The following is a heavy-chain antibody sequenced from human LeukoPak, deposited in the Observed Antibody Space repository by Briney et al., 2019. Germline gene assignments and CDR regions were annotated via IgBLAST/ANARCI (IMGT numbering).Heavy chain of an antibody. J-gene: IGHJ4*02. D-gene: IGHD6-13*01. V-gene: IGHV3-30-3*01. CDR2: ISYDGSNK. CDR1: GFTFSSYA. Sequence: GRSLRLSCAPSGFTFSSYAMHWVRQAPGKGLEWVAFISYDGSNKYYADSVKGRFTISRDNSKNTLYLQMNSLRAEDTAVYYCARIIAAAGTHYFDYWGQGTLVTVSS. CDR3: ARIIAAAGTHYFDY.